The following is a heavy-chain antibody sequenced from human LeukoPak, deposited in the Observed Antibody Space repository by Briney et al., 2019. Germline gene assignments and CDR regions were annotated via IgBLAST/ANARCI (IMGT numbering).Heavy chain of an antibody. J-gene: IGHJ6*02. D-gene: IGHD6-13*01. Sequence: GGSLRLSCAASGFTFSSYWMSWVRQAPGKGLEWVANIKQDGSEKYYVDSVKGRFTISRDNAKNSLYLQMNSLRAEDTAVYYCARSSSSSVLYYYYYGIDVWGQGTTVTVSS. CDR2: IKQDGSEK. V-gene: IGHV3-7*01. CDR1: GFTFSSYW. CDR3: ARSSSSSVLYYYYYGIDV.